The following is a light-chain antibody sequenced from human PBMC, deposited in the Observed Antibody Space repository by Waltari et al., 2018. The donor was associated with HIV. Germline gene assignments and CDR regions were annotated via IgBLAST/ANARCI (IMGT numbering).Light chain of an antibody. CDR3: QSFDSGLTAVV. CDR1: SSNLGAGFD. V-gene: IGLV1-40*01. J-gene: IGLJ2*01. CDR2: DNT. Sequence: QSVLTQPPSVSGAPGQRVSISCTGSSSNLGAGFDAQWYQQLPGAAPRLLIYDNTNRPSGFPGRFSGARSGTSASLAITGLQADDEADYYCQSFDSGLTAVVFGGGTKLTVL.